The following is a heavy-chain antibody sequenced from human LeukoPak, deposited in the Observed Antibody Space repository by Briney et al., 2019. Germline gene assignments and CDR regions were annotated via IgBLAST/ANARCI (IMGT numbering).Heavy chain of an antibody. CDR2: ISSSGSTT. J-gene: IGHJ4*02. V-gene: IGHV3-48*03. CDR1: GFTFSSYE. CDR3: ARVGRGYGHFDY. Sequence: PGGSLRLSCAASGFTFSSYEMNWVRQAPGKGLEWVSYISSSGSTTYYADSVKGRFTISRDNAKNSLYLQMNSLGAEDTAVYYCARVGRGYGHFDYWGQGTLVTVSS. D-gene: IGHD5-18*01.